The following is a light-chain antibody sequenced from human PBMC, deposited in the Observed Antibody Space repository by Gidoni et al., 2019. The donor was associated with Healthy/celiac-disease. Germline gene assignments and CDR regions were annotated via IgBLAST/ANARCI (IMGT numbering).Light chain of an antibody. V-gene: IGKV2D-29*02. CDR3: MRSIQLPRT. CDR2: EVS. Sequence: VSPGQQESISFKSSESLMHSGGKTYLYWYLQERGQSPQLLVYEVSNRFSGVRDRCSGSGSGTAFTLKIRRVEAEAVGVYYCMRSIQLPRTFGQGTKVEIK. CDR1: ESLMHSGGKTY. J-gene: IGKJ1*01.